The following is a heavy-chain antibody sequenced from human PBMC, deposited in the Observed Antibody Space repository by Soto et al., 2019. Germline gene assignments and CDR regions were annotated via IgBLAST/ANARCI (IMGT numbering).Heavy chain of an antibody. CDR1: GLSFSSYA. Sequence: XVSLSLSFAPSGLSFSSYAMSWVRQAPGKGLEWVSAISGRGGSTYYADSVKGRFTISRDNSKNTLYLQMNSLRAEDTAVYYCAKDRLYYYDSSGYYPGAFDIWGQGTMVTVSS. D-gene: IGHD3-22*01. CDR3: AKDRLYYYDSSGYYPGAFDI. V-gene: IGHV3-23*01. CDR2: ISGRGGST. J-gene: IGHJ3*02.